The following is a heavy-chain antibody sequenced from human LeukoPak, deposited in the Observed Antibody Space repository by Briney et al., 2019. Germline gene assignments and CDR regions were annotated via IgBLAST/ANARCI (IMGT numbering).Heavy chain of an antibody. V-gene: IGHV3-23*01. D-gene: IGHD5-12*01. CDR2: ISPGGGPT. J-gene: IGHJ4*02. CDR3: AKDGAWLRFDD. CDR1: GFPFSIYG. Sequence: PRGSLRLSCAGSGFPFSIYGMNWVRQAPGKGLEWVSGISPGGGPTYYADSVKGRFTISRDDSKNTLYLQMNNLRAEDTAVYYCAKDGAWLRFDDWGQGILVTVSS.